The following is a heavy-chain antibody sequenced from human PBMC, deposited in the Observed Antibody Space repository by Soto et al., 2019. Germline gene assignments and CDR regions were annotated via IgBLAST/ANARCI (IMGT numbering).Heavy chain of an antibody. Sequence: GGSLRLSCAASGLTVSRNYMSWVRQAPGKGLEWISVLYSGGNTFYADALKGRFTFSRDNSQNTLYLQINNLRAEDTAVYYCARGGNTHFDYWGQGTRVTVSS. CDR2: LYSGGNT. CDR3: ARGGNTHFDY. D-gene: IGHD2-2*02. CDR1: GLTVSRNY. V-gene: IGHV3-53*01. J-gene: IGHJ4*02.